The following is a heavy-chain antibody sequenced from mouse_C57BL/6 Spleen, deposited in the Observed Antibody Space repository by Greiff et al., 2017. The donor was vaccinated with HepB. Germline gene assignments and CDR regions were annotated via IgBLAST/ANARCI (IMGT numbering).Heavy chain of an antibody. V-gene: IGHV1-76*01. J-gene: IGHJ4*01. CDR3: ASGDYYYAMDY. Sequence: VKLQESGAELVRPGASVKLSCKASGYTFTDYYINWVKQRPGQGLEWIARIYPGSGNTYYNEKFKGKATLTAEKSSSTAYMQLSSLTSEDSAVYFCASGDYYYAMDYWGQGTSVTVSS. CDR2: IYPGSGNT. D-gene: IGHD6-2*01. CDR1: GYTFTDYY.